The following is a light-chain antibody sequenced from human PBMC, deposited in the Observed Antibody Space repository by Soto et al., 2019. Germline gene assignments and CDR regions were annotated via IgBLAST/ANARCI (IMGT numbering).Light chain of an antibody. CDR1: QSISGTF. V-gene: IGKV3-20*01. CDR2: GAS. CDR3: QQYYSSWT. J-gene: IGKJ1*01. Sequence: EIVLTQSPGTLSLSPGERATLSCRASQSISGTFLAWYQHKPGQAPRVLIYGASRRATGIPDRFSGSGAGPDFTLTISRLEPEDFALYYCQQYYSSWTFGQGTKVEMK.